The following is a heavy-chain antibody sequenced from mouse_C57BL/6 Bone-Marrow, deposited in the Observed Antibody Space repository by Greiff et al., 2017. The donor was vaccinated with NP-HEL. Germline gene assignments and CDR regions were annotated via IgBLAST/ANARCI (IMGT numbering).Heavy chain of an antibody. J-gene: IGHJ3*01. CDR3: ARGAYYSNSAWFAY. V-gene: IGHV1-59*01. D-gene: IGHD2-5*01. CDR1: GYTFTSYW. Sequence: VQLQQPGAELVRPGTSVKLSCKASGYTFTSYWMHWVKQRPGQGLEWIGVIDPSDSYTNYNQKFKGKATLTVDTSSSTAYMQLSSLTSEDSAVYYCARGAYYSNSAWFAYWGQGTLVTVSA. CDR2: IDPSDSYT.